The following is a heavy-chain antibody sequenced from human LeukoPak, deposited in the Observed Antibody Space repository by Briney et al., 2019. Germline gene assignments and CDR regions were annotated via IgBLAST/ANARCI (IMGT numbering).Heavy chain of an antibody. CDR3: ARSYTAMVPADFDY. CDR2: IYYSGST. J-gene: IGHJ4*02. CDR1: GGSISSDY. Sequence: SETLSLTCTVSGGSISSDYWSWIRQPPGKGLEWIGYIYYSGSTNYNPSLKSRVTISVDTSKNQFSLKLSSVTAADTAVYYCARSYTAMVPADFDYWGQGTLVTVSS. D-gene: IGHD5-18*01. V-gene: IGHV4-59*01.